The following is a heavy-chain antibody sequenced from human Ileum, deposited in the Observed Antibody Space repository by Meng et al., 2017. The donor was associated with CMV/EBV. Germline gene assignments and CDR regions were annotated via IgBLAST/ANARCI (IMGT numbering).Heavy chain of an antibody. CDR1: GGTFSSYA. CDR2: IIPIFGTA. CDR3: ARATTVIFSSGLEV. J-gene: IGHJ6*02. Sequence: SVKVSCKASGGTFSSYAISWVRQAPGQGLEWMGGIIPIFGTANYAQKFQGRVTITTDESTSTAYMERSSLRSEDTAVYYCARATTVIFSSGLEVWGQGNMVTGAS. V-gene: IGHV1-69*05. D-gene: IGHD6-19*01.